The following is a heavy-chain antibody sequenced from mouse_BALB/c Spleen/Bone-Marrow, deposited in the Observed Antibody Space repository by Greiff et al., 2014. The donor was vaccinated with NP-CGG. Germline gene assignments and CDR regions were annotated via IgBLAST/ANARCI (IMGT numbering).Heavy chain of an antibody. J-gene: IGHJ4*01. V-gene: IGHV5-4*02. CDR2: ISDGGGYT. Sequence: DVKLVESGGGLVKPGGSLKLSCAASGFTFSDYYMYWVRQTPEKRLEWVATISDGGGYTYYPDSVWGRFTISRDNAKNNLYLQMRSLKSEDTAMHYCARSGERYGAMDYWGQGTSVTVFS. D-gene: IGHD2-10*02. CDR3: ARSGERYGAMDY. CDR1: GFTFSDYY.